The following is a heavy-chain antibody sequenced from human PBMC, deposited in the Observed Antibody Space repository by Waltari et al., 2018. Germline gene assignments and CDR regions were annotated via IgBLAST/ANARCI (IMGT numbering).Heavy chain of an antibody. Sequence: QVQLQESGPGLVKPSETLSLTCTVSGYSISSGYYWGWTRQPPGKGLEWIGSIYHSGSTYYNPSLKSRVTISVDTSKNQFSLKLSSVTAADTAVYYCARALGVPTDYFDYWGQGTLVTVSS. D-gene: IGHD2-8*01. CDR1: GYSISSGYY. CDR3: ARALGVPTDYFDY. V-gene: IGHV4-38-2*02. CDR2: IYHSGST. J-gene: IGHJ4*02.